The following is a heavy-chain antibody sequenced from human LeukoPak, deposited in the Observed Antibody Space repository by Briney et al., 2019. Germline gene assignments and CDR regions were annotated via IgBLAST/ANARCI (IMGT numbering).Heavy chain of an antibody. CDR1: GFDFSKYS. V-gene: IGHV3-48*01. D-gene: IGHD6-13*01. CDR3: AKAGYSASWHDY. Sequence: GGSLRLSCAASGFDFSKYSMNWVRQAPGKGLEWVSYISTSSSTIYYAVSVKGRFTISRDNAKNSLYLQMHSLRAEDTAVYYCAKAGYSASWHDYWGQGTLVTVSS. CDR2: ISTSSSTI. J-gene: IGHJ4*02.